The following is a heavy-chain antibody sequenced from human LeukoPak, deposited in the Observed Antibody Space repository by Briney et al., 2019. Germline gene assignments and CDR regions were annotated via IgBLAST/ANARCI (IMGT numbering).Heavy chain of an antibody. D-gene: IGHD3-3*01. Sequence: ASVKVSCKASGYTLTSYYMHWVRQAPGQGLEWMGIINPSGGSTSYAQKFQGRGTMTRDTSTSTVYMELSSLRSEDTAVYYCARDRFESKGRYYDFWSGNPHSDYWGQGTLVTVSS. CDR2: INPSGGST. V-gene: IGHV1-46*01. J-gene: IGHJ4*02. CDR1: GYTLTSYY. CDR3: ARDRFESKGRYYDFWSGNPHSDY.